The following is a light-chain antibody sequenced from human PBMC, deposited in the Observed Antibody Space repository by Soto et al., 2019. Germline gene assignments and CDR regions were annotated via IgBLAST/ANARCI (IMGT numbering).Light chain of an antibody. Sequence: DIQMTQSPSTLSASVGDRVTITCRASESISYWLAWYQQKPGKAPKFLIYDASSLKSGVPSRFSGSGSGTEFTLTISSLQPDDFATYYCQQYNVLSYTFGHGNKLEI. V-gene: IGKV1-5*01. CDR2: DAS. J-gene: IGKJ2*01. CDR3: QQYNVLSYT. CDR1: ESISYW.